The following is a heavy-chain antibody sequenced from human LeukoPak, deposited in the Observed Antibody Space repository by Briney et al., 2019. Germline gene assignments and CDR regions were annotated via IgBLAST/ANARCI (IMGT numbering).Heavy chain of an antibody. Sequence: GASVKVSCKASGYTFTNYYIHWVRQAPGQGLEWMGIINPSGGSTTYAQEFQGRVTMTRDTSTSTVYMELSSLRSEDTAVYYCARGGRYFLDYWGQGTLVTVSS. V-gene: IGHV1-46*01. CDR1: GYTFTNYY. J-gene: IGHJ4*02. CDR2: INPSGGST. D-gene: IGHD1-26*01. CDR3: ARGGRYFLDY.